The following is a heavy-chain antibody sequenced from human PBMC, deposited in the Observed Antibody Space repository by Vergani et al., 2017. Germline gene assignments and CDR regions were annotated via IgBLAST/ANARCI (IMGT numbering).Heavy chain of an antibody. J-gene: IGHJ4*02. D-gene: IGHD2-2*01. CDR2: INHSGST. Sequence: QVQLQQWGAGLLKPSETLSLTCAVYGGSFSGYYWSWIRQPPGKGLEWSGEINHSGSTNYNPSLKSRVTISVDTSKNQFSLKLSSVAAADTAVYYCARVPQFWCSSTSCYQDYWGQGTLVTVSS. V-gene: IGHV4-34*01. CDR1: GGSFSGYY. CDR3: ARVPQFWCSSTSCYQDY.